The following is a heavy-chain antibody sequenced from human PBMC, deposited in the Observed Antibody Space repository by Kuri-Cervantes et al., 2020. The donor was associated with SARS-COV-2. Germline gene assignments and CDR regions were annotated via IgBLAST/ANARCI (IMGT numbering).Heavy chain of an antibody. CDR2: ISSSSSYI. V-gene: IGHV3-21*01. J-gene: IGHJ4*02. CDR3: ARARGSHYFDY. Sequence: GGSLRLSCAASGFTFSSYSMNWVRRAPGKGLEWVSSISSSSSYIYYADSVKGRFTISRDNAKNSLYLQMNSLRAEDTAVYYCARARGSHYFDYWGQGTLVTVSS. CDR1: GFTFSSYS.